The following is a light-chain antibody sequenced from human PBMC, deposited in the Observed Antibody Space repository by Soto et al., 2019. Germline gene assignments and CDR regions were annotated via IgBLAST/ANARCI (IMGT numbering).Light chain of an antibody. CDR1: QSVGDY. J-gene: IGKJ1*01. Sequence: IILSQSPATLSLSPGERATLSCRASQSVGDYLAWYQQKPGQAPRVLIYGASSRAPGIPDRFSGSGSGTDFTLTISRLEPEDFAVYFCQQYGNSPTFGQGTKVDIK. V-gene: IGKV3-20*01. CDR2: GAS. CDR3: QQYGNSPT.